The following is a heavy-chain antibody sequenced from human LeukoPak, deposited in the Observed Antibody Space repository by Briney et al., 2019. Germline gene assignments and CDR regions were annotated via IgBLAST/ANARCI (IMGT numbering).Heavy chain of an antibody. CDR2: ISAYNGNT. V-gene: IGHV1-18*01. Sequence: VASVKVSCKASGYTFTSYGISWVRQAPGQGLEWMGWISAYNGNTNYAQKLQGRVTMTRDTSISTAYMELSRLRSDDTAVYYCARRGSGHWLGRWSIHTEYNWFDPWGQGTLVTVSS. D-gene: IGHD3-10*01. J-gene: IGHJ5*02. CDR1: GYTFTSYG. CDR3: ARRGSGHWLGRWSIHTEYNWFDP.